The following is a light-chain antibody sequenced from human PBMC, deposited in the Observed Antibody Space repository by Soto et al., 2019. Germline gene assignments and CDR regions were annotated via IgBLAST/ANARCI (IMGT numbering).Light chain of an antibody. V-gene: IGKV3-20*01. CDR2: GAS. CDR1: QSVSNNY. CDR3: QQYGSSGT. Sequence: EIVLTQSPGTLSLSPGERATLSCRASQSVSNNYLAWYQQKPGQAPRLLIYGASNRATGIPDRSSGSGSGTDFTLTISRLEPEDFAVYYCQQYGSSGTFGQGTMVDIK. J-gene: IGKJ1*01.